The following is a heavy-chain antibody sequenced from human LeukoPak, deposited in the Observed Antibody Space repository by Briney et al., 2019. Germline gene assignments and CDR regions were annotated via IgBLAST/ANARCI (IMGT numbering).Heavy chain of an antibody. J-gene: IGHJ4*02. CDR3: ATKGTGLSDY. V-gene: IGHV3-23*01. CDR2: ISISGGST. Sequence: GGSLRLSCAASGFTFRSYTMSWVRQAPGKGLEWVSGISISGGSTYYADSVKGRFTISRDNSKNTLYLQMNGLRAEDTAAYYCATKGTGLSDYWGQGTLVTVSS. CDR1: GFTFRSYT. D-gene: IGHD1-1*01.